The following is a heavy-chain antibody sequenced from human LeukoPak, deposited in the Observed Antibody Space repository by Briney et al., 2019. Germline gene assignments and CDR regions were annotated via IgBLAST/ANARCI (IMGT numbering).Heavy chain of an antibody. CDR2: IYYSGST. Sequence: SETLSLTCTVSGGSISSYYWSWIGHPPGKRLEGIGHIYYSGSTNYNPSLKSRVTISVDTSKNQFSLKVISVTAADTAVYYCASRSSIWSGYQDTLYYFDSWGQGTLVTVSS. D-gene: IGHD3-3*01. V-gene: IGHV4-59*01. CDR3: ASRSSIWSGYQDTLYYFDS. J-gene: IGHJ4*02. CDR1: GGSISSYY.